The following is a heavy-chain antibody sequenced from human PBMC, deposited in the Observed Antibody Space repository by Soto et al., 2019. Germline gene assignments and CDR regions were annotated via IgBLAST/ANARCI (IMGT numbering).Heavy chain of an antibody. CDR2: ISISGSNT. CDR1: GFTFSTYA. V-gene: IGHV3-23*01. CDR3: ANTPGYRSGWYSYFDY. Sequence: EVQLLESGGGLVQPGGSLRLSCATSGFTFSTYAMSWVRQAPGKGLEWVSSISISGSNTYYADSVKGRFTVSRDNSKGTLDLQMNSLRAEDTAVYYCANTPGYRSGWYSYFDYWGQGSLVTVSS. J-gene: IGHJ4*02. D-gene: IGHD6-19*01.